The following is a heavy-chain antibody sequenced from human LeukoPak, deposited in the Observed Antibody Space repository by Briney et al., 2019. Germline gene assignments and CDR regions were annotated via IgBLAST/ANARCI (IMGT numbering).Heavy chain of an antibody. Sequence: SQTLSLTCPVTGRSISISSYDSGGIRQPPGKGLEWIASIYYSGSTYYNPSLKSRVTISVDTSKTPFSLKLSSVTAADTAVYYCARDDLGLRLGELAFREYYFDYWGQGTLVTVSS. CDR3: ARDDLGLRLGELAFREYYFDY. CDR2: IYYSGST. CDR1: GRSISISSYD. D-gene: IGHD3-16*02. J-gene: IGHJ4*02. V-gene: IGHV4-39*07.